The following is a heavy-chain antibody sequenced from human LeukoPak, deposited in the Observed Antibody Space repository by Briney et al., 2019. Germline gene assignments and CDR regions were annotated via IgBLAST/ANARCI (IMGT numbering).Heavy chain of an antibody. D-gene: IGHD6-19*01. CDR3: AREVGAVAGRSFDH. CDR1: EFTFSIFW. V-gene: IGHV3-7*01. CDR2: IDQDGNEK. Sequence: PGGTLRLSCAASEFTFSIFWMTWVRQAPGKGLEWVANIDQDGNEKYYADAVKGRFSISRDDSKNTLYLQMNSLTTEDTAVYYCAREVGAVAGRSFDHWGQGTLVTVSS. J-gene: IGHJ4*02.